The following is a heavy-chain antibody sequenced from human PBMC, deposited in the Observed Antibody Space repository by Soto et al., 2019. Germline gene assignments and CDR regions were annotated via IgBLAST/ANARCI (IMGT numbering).Heavy chain of an antibody. J-gene: IGHJ4*02. CDR1: GGSISSNDFY. D-gene: IGHD4-17*01. V-gene: IGHV4-31*03. CDR3: ARRYGASFDY. CDR2: IYYSGNT. Sequence: PSETLSLTCIVSGGSISSNDFYWSWIRQHPGKGLEWIGYIYYSGNTYYNPSLKSRVTILVDTSKNQFSLKLSSVTAADTAVYYCARRYGASFDYWGQGTLVTVSS.